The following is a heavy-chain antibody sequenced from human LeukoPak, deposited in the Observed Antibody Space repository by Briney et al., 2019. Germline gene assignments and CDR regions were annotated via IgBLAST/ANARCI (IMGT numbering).Heavy chain of an antibody. J-gene: IGHJ6*03. D-gene: IGHD1-1*01. V-gene: IGHV4-38-2*02. CDR1: GYSISSGYY. CDR3: GRAVQLERPPPLIGYYYMDV. CDR2: IYHSGST. Sequence: SETLSLTCTVSGYSISSGYYWGWIRQPPGKGLEWIGSIYHSGSTYYNPSLKSRVTISVDTSKKQFSLKLSSVTAADTAVYYCGRAVQLERPPPLIGYYYMDVWGKGTTVTVSS.